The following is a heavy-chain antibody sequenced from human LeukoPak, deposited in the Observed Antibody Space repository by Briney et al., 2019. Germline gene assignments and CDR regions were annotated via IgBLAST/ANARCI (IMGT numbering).Heavy chain of an antibody. V-gene: IGHV1-2*02. J-gene: IGHJ4*02. CDR2: INPNSGGT. CDR1: AYTFTRYY. D-gene: IGHD3-10*01. CDR3: ARDNGDGFWELSDY. Sequence: PSVKLSCTASAYTFTRYYMHWVRQAPGQGLEWMGCINPNSGGTNYAQKFQGRVTMTRDTSISTAYMELSRLRSDDTAVYFCARDNGDGFWELSDYWGQGTLVTVSS.